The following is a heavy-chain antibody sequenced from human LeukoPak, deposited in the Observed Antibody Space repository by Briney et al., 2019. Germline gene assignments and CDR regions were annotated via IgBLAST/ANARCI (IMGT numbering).Heavy chain of an antibody. V-gene: IGHV3-30*04. CDR2: ISYDGSNK. CDR3: ARDLFQYYYGSSGYPL. D-gene: IGHD3-22*01. Sequence: GGSLRLSCAASGFTFSSYAMHWVRQAPGKGLEWVAVISYDGSNKYYADSVKGRSTISRDNSKNTLYLQMNSLRAEDTAVYYCARDLFQYYYGSSGYPLWGQGTLVTVSS. CDR1: GFTFSSYA. J-gene: IGHJ4*02.